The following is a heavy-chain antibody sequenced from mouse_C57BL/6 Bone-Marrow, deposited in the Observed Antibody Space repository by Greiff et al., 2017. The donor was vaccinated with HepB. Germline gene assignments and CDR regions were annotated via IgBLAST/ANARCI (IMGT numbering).Heavy chain of an antibody. Sequence: VQLQQSGAELVRPGASVKLSCTASGFNIKDDYMHWVKQRPEQGLEWIGWIDPENGDTEYASKFQGTATITADTSSNTAYLQLSSLTSEDTAVYYCTTSGTVVAFDYWGQGTTLTVSS. J-gene: IGHJ2*01. V-gene: IGHV14-4*01. CDR1: GFNIKDDY. D-gene: IGHD1-1*01. CDR3: TTSGTVVAFDY. CDR2: IDPENGDT.